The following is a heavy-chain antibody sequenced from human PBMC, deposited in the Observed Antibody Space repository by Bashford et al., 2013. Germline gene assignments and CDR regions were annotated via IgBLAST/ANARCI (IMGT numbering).Heavy chain of an antibody. J-gene: IGHJ6*02. Sequence: VRQAPGKGLEWVASVKEDGSEKKYVDSVKGRFTISRDDSQKSLYLQMNXLKTXDTAVYYCVRDAGYYYYGMDVVGAKGPRSPSP. V-gene: IGHV3-7*03. CDR2: VKEDGSEK. CDR3: VRDAGYYYYGMDV.